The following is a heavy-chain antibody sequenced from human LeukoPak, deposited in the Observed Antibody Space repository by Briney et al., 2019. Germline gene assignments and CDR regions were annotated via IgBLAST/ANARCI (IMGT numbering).Heavy chain of an antibody. CDR1: GFSFGSYG. Sequence: PGGSLRLSCAASGFSFGSYGIHWVRQAPGKGLEWVAFIRYDGSNQYYAESVKGRFTISRDNSKNTQYLQVSSLRADDTAVYYCAKDRVAHCSGGTCSVDYWGQGTLVTVSS. CDR3: AKDRVAHCSGGTCSVDY. J-gene: IGHJ4*02. V-gene: IGHV3-30*02. D-gene: IGHD2-15*01. CDR2: IRYDGSNQ.